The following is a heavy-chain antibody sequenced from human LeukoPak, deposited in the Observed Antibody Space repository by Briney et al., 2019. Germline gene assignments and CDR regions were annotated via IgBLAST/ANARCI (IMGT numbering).Heavy chain of an antibody. Sequence: PSETLSLTCTVSGGSLSSYFWSWIRQPPGKGLEWIGYIYHNGSTNYNPSLKSRVTISVDTSKSRFSLNLSSVTAADTAVYYCARDPRRTDDAFDIWGQGTMVTVSS. J-gene: IGHJ3*02. CDR1: GGSLSSYF. V-gene: IGHV4-59*01. CDR3: ARDPRRTDDAFDI. D-gene: IGHD3/OR15-3a*01. CDR2: IYHNGST.